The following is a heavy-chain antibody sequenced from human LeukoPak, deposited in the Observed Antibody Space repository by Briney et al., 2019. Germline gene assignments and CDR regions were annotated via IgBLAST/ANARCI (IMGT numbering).Heavy chain of an antibody. V-gene: IGHV3-48*01. D-gene: IGHD6-19*01. J-gene: IGHJ4*02. CDR3: AGLADLSDY. CDR2: ISSSISTM. Sequence: GGSLRLSCAASGFTFSTYSMNWVRQAPGKGLEWVSYISSSISTMYYADSVKGRFTISRDNSKNTLYLQMNSLRAEDTAVYYCAGLADLSDYWGQGTLVTVSS. CDR1: GFTFSTYS.